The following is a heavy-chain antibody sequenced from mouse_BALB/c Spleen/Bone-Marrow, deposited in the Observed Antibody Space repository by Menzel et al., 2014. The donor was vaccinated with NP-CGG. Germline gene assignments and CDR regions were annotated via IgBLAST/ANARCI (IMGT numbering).Heavy chain of an antibody. J-gene: IGHJ1*01. V-gene: IGHV1S130*01. CDR1: GYTFTSSW. CDR3: AREKIYGNYLWYFDV. Sequence: QVQLKESGSVLVTPGASVKLSCKASGYTFTSSWMHWAKQRPGQGLEWIGEIHPNSGNTNYNEKFKGKATLTVDTSSSTAYVDLSSLTSEDSAVYYCAREKIYGNYLWYFDVWGAGTTVTVSS. D-gene: IGHD2-1*01. CDR2: IHPNSGNT.